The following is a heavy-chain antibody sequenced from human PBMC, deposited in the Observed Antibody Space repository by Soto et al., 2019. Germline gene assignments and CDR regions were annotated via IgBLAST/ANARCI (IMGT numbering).Heavy chain of an antibody. D-gene: IGHD3-10*01. CDR2: INHSGST. V-gene: IGHV4-34*01. CDR3: ARGLLTMVRGAKSRYDY. J-gene: IGHJ4*02. Sequence: SETLSLTCAVYGGSFSGYYWSWIRQPPGKGLEWIGEINHSGSTNYNPSLKSRVTISVDTSKNQFSLKLSSVTAADTAVYYCARGLLTMVRGAKSRYDYWGQGTLVTVSS. CDR1: GGSFSGYY.